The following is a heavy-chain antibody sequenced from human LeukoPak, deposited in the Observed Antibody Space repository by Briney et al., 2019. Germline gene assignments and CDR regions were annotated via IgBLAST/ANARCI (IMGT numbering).Heavy chain of an antibody. CDR1: GFTVSSNS. CDR2: IYSGGST. Sequence: GGSLRLSCAASGFTVSSNSMSWVRQAPGKGLEWVSIIYSGGSTYNADSVKGRFTISRDNSKYTLYLQMDSLRAEDTAVYYCAKGITGTTLFDYWGQGILVTVSS. V-gene: IGHV3-66*01. J-gene: IGHJ4*02. CDR3: AKGITGTTLFDY. D-gene: IGHD1-20*01.